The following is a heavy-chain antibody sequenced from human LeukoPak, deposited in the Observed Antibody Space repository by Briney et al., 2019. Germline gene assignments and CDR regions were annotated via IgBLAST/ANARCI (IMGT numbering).Heavy chain of an antibody. J-gene: IGHJ4*02. Sequence: GGSLRLSCVASGFTFSSYAMSWVRQAPGKGLEWVAVISYDGSNKYYADSVKGRFTISRDNSKNMLYLQMNSLRAEDTAIYYCAKAQVPESYGSGSYYVGFDYWGQGTLVTVSS. CDR3: AKAQVPESYGSGSYYVGFDY. CDR1: GFTFSSYA. CDR2: ISYDGSNK. V-gene: IGHV3-30*04. D-gene: IGHD3-10*01.